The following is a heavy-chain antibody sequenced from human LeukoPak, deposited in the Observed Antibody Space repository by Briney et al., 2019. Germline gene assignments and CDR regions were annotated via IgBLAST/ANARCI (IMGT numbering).Heavy chain of an antibody. CDR3: ARDQAWNRPYYYYGMDV. J-gene: IGHJ6*02. D-gene: IGHD1-1*01. CDR2: ISYDGSNK. Sequence: GRSLRLSCAASGFTFSSYAMHWVRQAPGKGLEWVAVISYDGSNKYYADSVKGRFTISRDNSKNTLYLQMNSLRAEDTAVYYCARDQAWNRPYYYYGMDVWGQGTTVTVPS. CDR1: GFTFSSYA. V-gene: IGHV3-30-3*01.